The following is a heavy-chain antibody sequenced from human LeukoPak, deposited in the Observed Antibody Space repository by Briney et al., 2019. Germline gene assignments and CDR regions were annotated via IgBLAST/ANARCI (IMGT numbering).Heavy chain of an antibody. V-gene: IGHV3-23*02. Sequence: PGGSLRLSCPASGFTFSTYAMRWVRQAPGKGLEWVAGVSAGGGRTYYVDSVKRRFTISRDNSKNTLYLQMNSLRVEDTALYYCAKAQGYGSGSYYRYWGQGTLVTVSS. CDR3: AKAQGYGSGSYYRY. D-gene: IGHD3-10*01. CDR1: GFTFSTYA. J-gene: IGHJ4*02. CDR2: VSAGGGRT.